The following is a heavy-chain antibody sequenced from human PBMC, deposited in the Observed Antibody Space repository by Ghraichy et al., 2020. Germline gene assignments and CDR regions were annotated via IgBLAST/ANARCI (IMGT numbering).Heavy chain of an antibody. D-gene: IGHD1-20*01. CDR3: ATPTRYNWNENAFDI. J-gene: IGHJ3*02. V-gene: IGHV3-48*01. CDR2: ISSSSSTI. CDR1: GFTFSSYS. Sequence: GGSLRLSCAASGFTFSSYSMNWVRQAPGKGLEWVSYISSSSSTIYYADSVKGRFTISRDNAKNSLYLQMNSLRAEDTAVYYCATPTRYNWNENAFDIWGQGTMVTVSS.